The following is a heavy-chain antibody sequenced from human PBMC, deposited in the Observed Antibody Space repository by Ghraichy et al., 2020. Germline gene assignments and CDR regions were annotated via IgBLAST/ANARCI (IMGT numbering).Heavy chain of an antibody. D-gene: IGHD6-19*01. CDR2: IYYSGST. Sequence: SETLSLTCTVSGGSISSYYWSWIRQPPGKGLEWIGYIYYSGSTNYNPSLKSRVTISVDTSKNQFSLKLSSVTAADTAVYYCARHGGSGGLYYFDYWGQGTLVTVSS. J-gene: IGHJ4*02. CDR1: GGSISSYY. CDR3: ARHGGSGGLYYFDY. V-gene: IGHV4-59*08.